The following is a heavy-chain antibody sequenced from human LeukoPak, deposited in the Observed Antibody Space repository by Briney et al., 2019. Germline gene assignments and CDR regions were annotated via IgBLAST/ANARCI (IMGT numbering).Heavy chain of an antibody. CDR2: IYYSGST. D-gene: IGHD3-22*01. CDR1: GGSISSYY. J-gene: IGHJ6*03. CDR3: ARVNKATYYYDSSGYRSYYYYYMDV. Sequence: SETLSLTCTVSGGSISSYYWSWIRQPPGKGLEWIGYIYYSGSTNYNPSLKSRVTISVDTSKNQFSLKLSSVTAADTAVYYCARVNKATYYYDSSGYRSYYYYYMDVWGKGTTVTISS. V-gene: IGHV4-59*01.